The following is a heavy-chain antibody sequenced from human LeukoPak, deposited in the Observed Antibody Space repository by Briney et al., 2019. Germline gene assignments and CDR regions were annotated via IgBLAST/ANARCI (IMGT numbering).Heavy chain of an antibody. Sequence: SETLSLTCAVYGGSFSGYYWNWIRQPPGKGLEWIGEINHSGSTNYNPSLKSRVTISVDTSKNQFSLKLSSVTAADTAVYYCASNYYGSGSYRYYYYMDVWGKGTTVTVSS. CDR3: ASNYYGSGSYRYYYYMDV. V-gene: IGHV4-34*01. J-gene: IGHJ6*03. D-gene: IGHD3-10*01. CDR2: INHSGST. CDR1: GGSFSGYY.